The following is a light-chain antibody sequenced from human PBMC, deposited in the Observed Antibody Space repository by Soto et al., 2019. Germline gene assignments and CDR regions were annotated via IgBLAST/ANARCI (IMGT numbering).Light chain of an antibody. V-gene: IGKV1-5*01. CDR3: HHYTRT. J-gene: IGKJ1*01. CDR2: DAS. Sequence: EIQMTQSPSTLSASVGDRVTITCRASQSITGWLAWYQQKPGKAPKLLIYDASSLEVGVPSRFSGSGSGTEFTLTISSLQPDDFATYYCHHYTRTFGQRTKVDI. CDR1: QSITGW.